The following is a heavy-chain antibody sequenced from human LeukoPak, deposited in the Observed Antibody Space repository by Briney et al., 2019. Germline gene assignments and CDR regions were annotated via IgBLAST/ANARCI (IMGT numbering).Heavy chain of an antibody. CDR3: ARYILTHDAFDI. Sequence: SETLSLTCAVYGGPFSGYYWSWIRQPPGKGLEWIGEINHSGSTNYNPSLKSRVTISVDTSKNQFSLKLSSVTAADTAVYYCARYILTHDAFDIWGQGTMVTVSS. CDR2: INHSGST. J-gene: IGHJ3*02. V-gene: IGHV4-34*01. CDR1: GGPFSGYY. D-gene: IGHD3-9*01.